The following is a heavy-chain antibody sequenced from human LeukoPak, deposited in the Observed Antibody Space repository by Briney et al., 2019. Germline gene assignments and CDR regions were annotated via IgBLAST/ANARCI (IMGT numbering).Heavy chain of an antibody. CDR2: ISGSGGST. J-gene: IGHJ4*02. V-gene: IGHV3-23*01. CDR3: AKDQAPWSGEFPDY. Sequence: GGSLRLSCAASGFTFSSYAMSWVRQAPGKGLEWVSAISGSGGSTYYADSVKGRFTISRDNSKNTLYLQMNSLRAEDTAVYYCAKDQAPWSGEFPDYWGQGTLVTVSS. CDR1: GFTFSSYA. D-gene: IGHD3-10*01.